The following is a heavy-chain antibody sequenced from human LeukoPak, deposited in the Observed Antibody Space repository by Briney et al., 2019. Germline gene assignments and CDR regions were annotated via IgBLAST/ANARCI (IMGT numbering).Heavy chain of an antibody. D-gene: IGHD3-10*01. J-gene: IGHJ4*02. Sequence: GGSLRLSCAASGFTFTTYWMSWVRQLPGKGLEWVANINQDGTEKYYVDSVKGRFTISRDNAKNSLYLQMNSLRVEDTAVYYCAKLAKYFYGSETYYFFEHWGQGTPVTASS. V-gene: IGHV3-7*01. CDR1: GFTFTTYW. CDR2: INQDGTEK. CDR3: AKLAKYFYGSETYYFFEH.